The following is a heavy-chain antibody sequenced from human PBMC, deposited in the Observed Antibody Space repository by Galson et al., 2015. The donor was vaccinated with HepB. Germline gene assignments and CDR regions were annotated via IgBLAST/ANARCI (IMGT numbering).Heavy chain of an antibody. CDR2: IIPIFGTA. J-gene: IGHJ3*02. Sequence: SVKVSCKASGGTFSRYAISWVRQAPGQGLEWMGGIIPIFGTANYAQKFQGRVTITADKSTSTAYMELSSLRSEDTAVYYCARDHSGRDAFDIWGQGTMVTVSS. CDR3: ARDHSGRDAFDI. CDR1: GGTFSRYA. D-gene: IGHD3-10*01. V-gene: IGHV1-69*06.